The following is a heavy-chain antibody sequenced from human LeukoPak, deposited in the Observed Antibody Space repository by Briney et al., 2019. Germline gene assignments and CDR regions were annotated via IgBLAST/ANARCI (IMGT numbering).Heavy chain of an antibody. Sequence: ASVKVSCKVSGYTLTELSMHWVRQAPGKGLEWMGGFDPEDGGTIYAQKFQGRVTMTEDTSTDTAYMELSSLRSEDTAVYYCATGERRRDNWFDPWGQGTLVTVSS. CDR1: GYTLTELS. CDR3: ATGERRRDNWFDP. D-gene: IGHD1-1*01. J-gene: IGHJ5*02. V-gene: IGHV1-24*01. CDR2: FDPEDGGT.